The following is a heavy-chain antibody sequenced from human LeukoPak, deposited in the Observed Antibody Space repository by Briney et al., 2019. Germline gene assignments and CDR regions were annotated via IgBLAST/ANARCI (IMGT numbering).Heavy chain of an antibody. CDR3: ATYHDTTGYFKEAFEM. Sequence: GGSLRLSCTTSGLRFSRYNFNWVRQAPGKGLEWLSYISTTSETIFYGDSVKGRFNIFRDNAKNLLYLQMNSLRAEDTAVYFCATYHDTTGYFKEAFEMWGQGTFVTVSS. V-gene: IGHV3-48*01. J-gene: IGHJ3*02. D-gene: IGHD3-22*01. CDR1: GLRFSRYN. CDR2: ISTTSETI.